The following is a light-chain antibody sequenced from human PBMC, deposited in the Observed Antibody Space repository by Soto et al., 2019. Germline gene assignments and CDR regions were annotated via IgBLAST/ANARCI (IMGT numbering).Light chain of an antibody. Sequence: QSALTQPASVSGSPGQSITISCTGTSSDVGGYDYVSWYQQYPGKAPKLLIYEVTNRPSGVSNRFSGSKSDNTASLTISGLQAEDEADYYCSSYTVSIAWVFGGGTKVTVL. V-gene: IGLV2-14*01. J-gene: IGLJ3*02. CDR1: SSDVGGYDY. CDR3: SSYTVSIAWV. CDR2: EVT.